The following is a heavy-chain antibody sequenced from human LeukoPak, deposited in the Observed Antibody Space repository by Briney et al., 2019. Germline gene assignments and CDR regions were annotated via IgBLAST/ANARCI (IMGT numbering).Heavy chain of an antibody. CDR3: ASTYGSGSYTLDY. CDR1: GGTFSSYA. Sequence: SSVKVSCKASGGTFSSYAISWVRQAPGQGLEWMGRIIPIFGTANYAQKFKGRVTITTDESTSTAYMELSSVRSEDTAVYYCASTYGSGSYTLDYWGQGTLVTVSS. V-gene: IGHV1-69*05. J-gene: IGHJ4*02. D-gene: IGHD3-10*01. CDR2: IIPIFGTA.